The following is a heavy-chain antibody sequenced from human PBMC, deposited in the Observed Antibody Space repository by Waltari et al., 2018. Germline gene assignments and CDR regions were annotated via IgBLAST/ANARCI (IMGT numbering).Heavy chain of an antibody. CDR2: ISSNGNYG. V-gene: IGHV3-74*01. J-gene: IGHJ6*02. Sequence: EVLLVESGGGLVQPGGSLRLSCTASGFTFNGSWVYWVRQAPGKGRVWVSTISSNGNYGTYADSVRGRFTISRDNAKNTLYLQMNSLTAEDTAVYYCARAFVNIAARGMDAWGQGTAVTVSS. D-gene: IGHD6-13*01. CDR3: ARAFVNIAARGMDA. CDR1: GFTFNGSW.